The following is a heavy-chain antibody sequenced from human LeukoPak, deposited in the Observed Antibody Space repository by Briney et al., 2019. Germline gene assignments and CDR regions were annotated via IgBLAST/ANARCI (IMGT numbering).Heavy chain of an antibody. CDR1: GFAFSSYS. CDR3: ARPNYGDSRRSYYYYYYMDV. V-gene: IGHV3-48*01. J-gene: IGHJ6*03. Sequence: GGSLRLSCAASGFAFSSYSMNWVRQAPGKGLEWVSYISSSSSTIYYADSVRGRFTISRDNAKNSLYLQMNSLRAEDTAVYYCARPNYGDSRRSYYYYYYMDVWGKGTTVTVSS. D-gene: IGHD4-17*01. CDR2: ISSSSSTI.